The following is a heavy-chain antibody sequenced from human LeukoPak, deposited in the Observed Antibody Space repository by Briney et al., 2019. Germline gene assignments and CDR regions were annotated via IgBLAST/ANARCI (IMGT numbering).Heavy chain of an antibody. CDR1: GFTFSSYE. V-gene: IGHV3-48*03. J-gene: IGHJ4*02. CDR2: ISSSGSTI. D-gene: IGHD3-22*01. Sequence: GGSLRLSRAASGFTFSSYEMNWVRQAPGKGLEWVSYISSSGSTIYYADSVKGRFTISRDNAKNSLYLQMNSLRAEDTAVYYCARGVYDSSGYYFFDYWGQGTLVTVSS. CDR3: ARGVYDSSGYYFFDY.